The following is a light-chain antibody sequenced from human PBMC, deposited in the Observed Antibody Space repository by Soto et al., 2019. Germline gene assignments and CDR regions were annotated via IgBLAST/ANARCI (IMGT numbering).Light chain of an antibody. CDR2: ANN. Sequence: QSVLTQPPSVSGAPGQRVTISCTGSSSNIGAGYHVHWYQQLPGTAPKLLIYANNKRPSGVPGRFSGSKSGTSAALAITGLQAEDEADYYCQSFDSSLSVVFGGGTKVTVL. CDR3: QSFDSSLSVV. J-gene: IGLJ3*02. CDR1: SSNIGAGYH. V-gene: IGLV1-40*01.